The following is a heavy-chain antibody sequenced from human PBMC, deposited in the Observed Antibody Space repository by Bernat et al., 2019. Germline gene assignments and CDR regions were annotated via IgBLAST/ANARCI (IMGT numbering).Heavy chain of an antibody. J-gene: IGHJ6*02. CDR3: ARELAADIPSFSIYYYYYGMDV. Sequence: QVQLVESGGGVVQPGRSLRLSCAASGFTFSSYAMHWVRQAPGKGLEWVAVISYDRSNKYYADSVKGRFTISRDNSKNTLYLQMNSLRAEDTAVYYCARELAADIPSFSIYYYYYGMDVWGQGTTVTVSS. CDR1: GFTFSSYA. CDR2: ISYDRSNK. V-gene: IGHV3-30-3*01. D-gene: IGHD3-9*01.